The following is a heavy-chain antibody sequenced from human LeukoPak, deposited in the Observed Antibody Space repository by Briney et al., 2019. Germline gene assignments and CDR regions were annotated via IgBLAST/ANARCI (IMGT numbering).Heavy chain of an antibody. D-gene: IGHD3-22*01. Sequence: GGSLRLSCAASGFTFSSYAMSWVRQAPGKGLEWVSAISGSGGSTYYADSVKGRFTISRDNSKNTPYLQMNSLRAEDTAVYYCARDKIYVSQVVEVITDGATFDYWGQGSLVTVSS. CDR2: ISGSGGST. V-gene: IGHV3-23*01. J-gene: IGHJ4*02. CDR3: ARDKIYVSQVVEVITDGATFDY. CDR1: GFTFSSYA.